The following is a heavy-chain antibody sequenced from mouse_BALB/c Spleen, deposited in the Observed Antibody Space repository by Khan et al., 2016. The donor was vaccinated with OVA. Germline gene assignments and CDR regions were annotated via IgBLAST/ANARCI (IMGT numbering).Heavy chain of an antibody. CDR3: SRDENGSSYPDWFDY. CDR1: GYSITSGYY. J-gene: IGHJ3*01. D-gene: IGHD1-1*01. Sequence: VQLKQSGPGLVKPSQSLSLTCSVTGYSITSGYYWNWIRQFPGNKMEWMGFISYNGSNNYNPSLKNRISITRDTSKNQFFLKLNYVNTEDTATYSCSRDENGSSYPDWFDYWGQGTLVTVSA. CDR2: ISYNGSN. V-gene: IGHV3-6*02.